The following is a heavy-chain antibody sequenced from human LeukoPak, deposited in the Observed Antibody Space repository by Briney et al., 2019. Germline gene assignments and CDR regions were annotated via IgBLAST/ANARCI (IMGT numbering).Heavy chain of an antibody. D-gene: IGHD2-2*01. CDR3: ARRLTQYDCFDP. CDR1: GDSVSSNSVT. CDR2: AYYRSTWYN. V-gene: IGHV6-1*01. Sequence: SQTLSLTCAISGDSVSSNSVTWNWIRQSPSRGLEWLGRAYYRSTWYNDYAVSVRGRITVNPDTSKNQFSLHLDSVTPEDTAVYYCARRLTQYDCFDPWGQGILVTVSS. J-gene: IGHJ5*02.